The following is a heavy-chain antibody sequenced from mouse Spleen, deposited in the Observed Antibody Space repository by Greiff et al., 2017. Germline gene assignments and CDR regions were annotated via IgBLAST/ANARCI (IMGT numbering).Heavy chain of an antibody. CDR2: IHYSGST. Sequence: ESGPDLVKPSQSLSLTCTVTGYSITSGYSWHWIRQFPGNKLEWMGYIHYSGSTNYNPSLKSRISITRDTSKNQFFLQLNSVTTEDTATYYCARWIYYYGSPYYFDYWGQGTTLTVSS. CDR1: GYSITSGYS. D-gene: IGHD1-1*01. V-gene: IGHV3-1*02. J-gene: IGHJ2*01. CDR3: ARWIYYYGSPYYFDY.